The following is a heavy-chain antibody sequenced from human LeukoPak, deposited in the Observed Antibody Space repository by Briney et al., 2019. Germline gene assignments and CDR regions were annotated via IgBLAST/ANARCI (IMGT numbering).Heavy chain of an antibody. CDR1: GYTFTSYD. V-gene: IGHV1-8*01. Sequence: ASVKVSCKASGYTFTSYDINWVRQATGQGLEWMGWMNPNSGNTGYAQKFQGRVTMTRNTSISTAYMELSSLRSEDTAVYYYAREMSGSYDFDYWGQGTLVTVSS. D-gene: IGHD1-26*01. CDR2: MNPNSGNT. CDR3: AREMSGSYDFDY. J-gene: IGHJ4*02.